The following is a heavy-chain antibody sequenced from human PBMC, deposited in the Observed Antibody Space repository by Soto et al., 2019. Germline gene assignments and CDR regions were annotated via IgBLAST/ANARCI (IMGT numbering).Heavy chain of an antibody. D-gene: IGHD6-13*01. J-gene: IGHJ4*02. CDR3: ATDSSSLVSPDY. Sequence: GGSLRLSCAASGFTFSSYEMNWVRQAPGRGLEWVSYISSSGSTIYYADSVKGRFTISRDNAKNSLYLQMNSLRAEDTAVYYCATDSSSLVSPDYWGQGTLVTVSS. CDR1: GFTFSSYE. CDR2: ISSSGSTI. V-gene: IGHV3-48*03.